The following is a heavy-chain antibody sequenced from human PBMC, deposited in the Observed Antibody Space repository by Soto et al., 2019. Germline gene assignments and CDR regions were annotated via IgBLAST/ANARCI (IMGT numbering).Heavy chain of an antibody. CDR1: GYTFTKYG. Sequence: ASVKVSCKASGYTFTKYGITWVRQAPGQGLGWLGWISGDNGNTNFAQRLKDRVTMTTDTSTTTAYMELRSLRRDDTAIYYCARVASLIPIFHGLDAWGQGTTVTVSS. CDR3: ARVASLIPIFHGLDA. V-gene: IGHV1-18*04. CDR2: ISGDNGNT. D-gene: IGHD3-3*01. J-gene: IGHJ6*02.